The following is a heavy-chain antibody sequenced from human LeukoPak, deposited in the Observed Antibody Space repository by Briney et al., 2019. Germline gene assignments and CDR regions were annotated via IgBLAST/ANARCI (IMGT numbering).Heavy chain of an antibody. CDR3: ARLAQMTMVRGQSYYYHSMDV. CDR1: GASISSHY. J-gene: IGHJ6*02. Sequence: PSETLSLTCTVSGASISSHYWSWIRQPPGKGLEWVGYIHYSGSTNYNPSLKSRVTISVDTSKNEFSLKLTSVTAADTAVYYCARLAQMTMVRGQSYYYHSMDVWGQGTTVTVSS. V-gene: IGHV4-59*08. D-gene: IGHD3-10*01. CDR2: IHYSGST.